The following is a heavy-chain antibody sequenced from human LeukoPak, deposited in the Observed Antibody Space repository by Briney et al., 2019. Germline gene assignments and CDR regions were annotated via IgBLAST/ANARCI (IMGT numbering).Heavy chain of an antibody. D-gene: IGHD4-23*01. Sequence: PSETLSLTCAVYGGSFSGYYWSWIRQPRGKGLEWIGEINHSGSTNYNPSLKSRVTISVDTSKNQFSLKLSSVTAADTAVYYCARERRWYPFDYWGQGTLVTVSS. J-gene: IGHJ4*02. CDR2: INHSGST. CDR1: GGSFSGYY. V-gene: IGHV4-34*01. CDR3: ARERRWYPFDY.